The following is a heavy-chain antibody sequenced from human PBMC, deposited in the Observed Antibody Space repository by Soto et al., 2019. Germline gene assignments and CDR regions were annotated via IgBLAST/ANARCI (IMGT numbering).Heavy chain of an antibody. CDR1: GFTFGDYA. J-gene: IGHJ4*02. Sequence: GGSLRLSCTASGFTFGDYAMSWVRQAPGKGLEWVGFIRSKAYGGTTEYAASVKGRFTISRDDSKSIAYLQMNSLKTEDTAVYYCTRDMDGIHTLAYWGQGTLVTVSS. CDR2: IRSKAYGGTT. V-gene: IGHV3-49*04. CDR3: TRDMDGIHTLAY. D-gene: IGHD3-10*01.